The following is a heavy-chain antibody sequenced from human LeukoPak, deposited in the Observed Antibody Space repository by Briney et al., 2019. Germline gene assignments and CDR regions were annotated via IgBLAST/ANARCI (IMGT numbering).Heavy chain of an antibody. CDR2: ISSSSSYI. CDR1: GFTFSTYG. Sequence: PGRSLRLSCAASGFTFSTYGMHWVRQAPGKGLEWVSSISSSSSYIYYADSVKGRFTISRDNAKNSLYLQMNSLRAEDTAVYYCAREAVAGYFGNWFDPWGQGTLVTVSS. D-gene: IGHD6-19*01. V-gene: IGHV3-21*01. CDR3: AREAVAGYFGNWFDP. J-gene: IGHJ5*02.